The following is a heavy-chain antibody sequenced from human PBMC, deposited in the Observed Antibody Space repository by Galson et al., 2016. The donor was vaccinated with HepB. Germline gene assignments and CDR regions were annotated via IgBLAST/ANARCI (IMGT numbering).Heavy chain of an antibody. J-gene: IGHJ4*02. Sequence: SVKVSCKASGYRFPTYGISWVRQAPGQGLEWLGWISANSGNTIYAQKFQDRITMTIDTSASTVYMDLRSLRSDDTAVYYCARDVQFRFDYWGQGTLVTVSS. V-gene: IGHV1-18*04. CDR1: GYRFPTYG. CDR3: ARDVQFRFDY. D-gene: IGHD4-11*01. CDR2: ISANSGNT.